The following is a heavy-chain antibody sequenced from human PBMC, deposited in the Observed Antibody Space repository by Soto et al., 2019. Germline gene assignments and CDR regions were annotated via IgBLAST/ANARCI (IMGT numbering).Heavy chain of an antibody. CDR2: LPEIGTST. CDR3: ARGYCSRTSCFYGMDV. CDR1: GFTFSNYG. V-gene: IGHV3-23*01. Sequence: SLRLSCAASGFTFSNYGMSWVRQAPGKGLEWVSALPEIGTSTYYADSVKGRFTISRDNSKNTLFLQINSLRAEDTAVYYCARGYCSRTSCFYGMDVWGQGTTVTVS. J-gene: IGHJ6*02. D-gene: IGHD2-2*01.